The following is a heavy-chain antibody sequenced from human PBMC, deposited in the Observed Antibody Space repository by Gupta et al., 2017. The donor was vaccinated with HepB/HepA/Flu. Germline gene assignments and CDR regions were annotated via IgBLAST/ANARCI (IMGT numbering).Heavy chain of an antibody. Sequence: QVQLQQWGAGLLKPSATLSLTCAVYGGSFSGYYWSWIRQPPGKGLEWIWEINHSGSTNYNPSLKSRVTISVDTSKNQFSLKLSSVTAADTAVYYCARGGELGYCSSTSCYRRGYFDYWGQGTLVTVSS. D-gene: IGHD2-2*02. CDR3: ARGGELGYCSSTSCYRRGYFDY. CDR2: INHSGST. J-gene: IGHJ4*02. V-gene: IGHV4-34*01. CDR1: GGSFSGYY.